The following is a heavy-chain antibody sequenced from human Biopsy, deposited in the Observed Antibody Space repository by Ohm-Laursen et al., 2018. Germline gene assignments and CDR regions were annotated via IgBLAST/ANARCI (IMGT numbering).Heavy chain of an antibody. Sequence: GASVKVSCKASGGTFSNSVINWVRQAPGQGLEWMGGIIPIFNTAKDAQNFQGRVRMTADKSTNTAYMELTSLRSEDTAVYYCATKLTGYFHHWGQGTLVIVSS. CDR1: GGTFSNSV. D-gene: IGHD3-9*01. J-gene: IGHJ1*01. CDR3: ATKLTGYFHH. V-gene: IGHV1-69*06. CDR2: IIPIFNTA.